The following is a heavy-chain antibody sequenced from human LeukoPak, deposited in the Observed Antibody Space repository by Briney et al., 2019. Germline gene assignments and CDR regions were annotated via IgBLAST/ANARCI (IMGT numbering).Heavy chain of an antibody. CDR2: ISGSGGNA. CDR3: ARTNWGTAGFDY. D-gene: IGHD3-16*01. CDR1: EFSFSTYA. J-gene: IGHJ4*02. V-gene: IGHV3-23*01. Sequence: GGSLRLSCAASEFSFSTYAMSWVRQAPGKGLEWVSTISGSGGNAYYADSVKGRFTTSRDTSKNTLYLQMNSLRVEDTAVYYCARTNWGTAGFDYWGQGTLVTVSS.